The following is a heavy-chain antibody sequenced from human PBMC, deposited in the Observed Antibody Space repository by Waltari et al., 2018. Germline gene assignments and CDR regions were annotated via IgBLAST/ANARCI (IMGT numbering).Heavy chain of an antibody. V-gene: IGHV4-34*01. CDR3: AREVDYIWGSYRKGGWFDP. D-gene: IGHD3-16*02. CDR2: INHSGST. CDR1: GGSFSGYH. Sequence: QVQLQQWGAELLKPSETLSLTCAVYGGSFSGYHWSWIRQPPGKGLEWIGEINHSGSTNYNPSLKSRVTISVDTSKNQFSLKLSSVTAADTAVYYCAREVDYIWGSYRKGGWFDPWGQGTLVTVSS. J-gene: IGHJ5*02.